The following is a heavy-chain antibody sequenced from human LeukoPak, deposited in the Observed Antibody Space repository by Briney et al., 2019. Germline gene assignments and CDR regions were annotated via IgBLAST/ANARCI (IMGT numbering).Heavy chain of an antibody. CDR2: INSDGSTT. Sequence: GGSLRLSCAASGFTFSSYWMHWVRQAPGKGLVCVSRINSDGSTTNYADSVKGRFTISRDNAKNTLYLQMNSLRGEDTAVYYCARLARAVAGSYWGQGTLVTVSS. D-gene: IGHD6-19*01. CDR3: ARLARAVAGSY. CDR1: GFTFSSYW. J-gene: IGHJ4*02. V-gene: IGHV3-74*01.